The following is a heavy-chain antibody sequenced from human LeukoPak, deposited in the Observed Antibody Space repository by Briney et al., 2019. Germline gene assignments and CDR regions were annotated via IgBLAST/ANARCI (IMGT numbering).Heavy chain of an antibody. CDR2: IYYSGST. CDR3: ARFPPRLYDSSGYSEIWYAFDI. V-gene: IGHV4-39*07. CDR1: GGSISSSSYY. Sequence: SETLSLTCTVSGGSISSSSYYWGWIRQPPGKGLEWIGSIYYSGSTYYNPSLKSRVTISVDTSKNQFSLKLSSVTAADTAVYYCARFPPRLYDSSGYSEIWYAFDIWGQGTMVTVSS. J-gene: IGHJ3*02. D-gene: IGHD3-22*01.